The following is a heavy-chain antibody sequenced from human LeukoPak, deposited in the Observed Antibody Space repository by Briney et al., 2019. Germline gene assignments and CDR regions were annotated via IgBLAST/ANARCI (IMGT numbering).Heavy chain of an antibody. Sequence: SETLSLTCTVSGGSISSSSYYWAWIRQPPGKGLEWIGSIYYSGSTYYNPSLKSRVTISVDTSKNQFFLKLSSVTAADTAVYYCARVGEDIVLMVYAAGYYFDYWGQGTLVTVSS. CDR2: IYYSGST. D-gene: IGHD2-8*01. CDR1: GGSISSSSYY. V-gene: IGHV4-39*07. J-gene: IGHJ4*02. CDR3: ARVGEDIVLMVYAAGYYFDY.